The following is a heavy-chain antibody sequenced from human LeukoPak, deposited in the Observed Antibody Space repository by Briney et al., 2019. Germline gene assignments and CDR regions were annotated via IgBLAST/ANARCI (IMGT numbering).Heavy chain of an antibody. CDR3: ARALGDSSGYYYQPTDY. Sequence: GGSLRLSCAASGFTFSNYGMSWVRQAPGKGLEWVASINQDGSEKYYVDSVKGRFTISRDNAQNSLYPQMNSLRAEDTAVYYCARALGDSSGYYYQPTDYWGQGTLVTVSS. J-gene: IGHJ4*02. D-gene: IGHD3-22*01. V-gene: IGHV3-7*01. CDR2: INQDGSEK. CDR1: GFTFSNYG.